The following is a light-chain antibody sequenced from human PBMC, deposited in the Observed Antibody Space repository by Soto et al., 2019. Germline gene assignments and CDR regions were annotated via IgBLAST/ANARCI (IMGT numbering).Light chain of an antibody. V-gene: IGLV2-8*01. Sequence: QSALTQPPSASGSPGQSVTISCTGTSSDVGAYKYVSWYQQYPGKAPKLRIYEVTKLPSGVPDRFSGSKSGNTASLTVAGLQAEDEADYYCTSYVGNDIWVFGGGTKLTVL. J-gene: IGLJ3*02. CDR3: TSYVGNDIWV. CDR2: EVT. CDR1: SSDVGAYKY.